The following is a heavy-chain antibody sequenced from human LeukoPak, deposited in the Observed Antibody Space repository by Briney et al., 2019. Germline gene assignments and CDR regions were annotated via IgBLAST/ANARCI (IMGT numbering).Heavy chain of an antibody. CDR3: ARTYYDRLSGYYVDRYDY. V-gene: IGHV4-39*07. D-gene: IGHD3-3*01. Sequence: SETLSLTCTVSGGSISSSSYYWGWIRQPPGKGLEWIGSIYYSGSTYYKSSLKSRVTLSVDTSQNQFSLNLSSVTAADTAVYYCARTYYDRLSGYYVDRYDYWGQGTLATVSS. CDR2: IYYSGST. CDR1: GGSISSSSYY. J-gene: IGHJ4*02.